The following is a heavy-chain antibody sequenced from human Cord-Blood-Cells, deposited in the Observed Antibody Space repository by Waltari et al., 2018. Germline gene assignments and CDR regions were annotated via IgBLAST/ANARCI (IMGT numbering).Heavy chain of an antibody. CDR3: ARGEYSSSSFDY. V-gene: IGHV4-34*01. J-gene: IGHJ4*02. CDR2: INHSGST. Sequence: QVQLQQWGAGLLKPSETLSLTCAVYGGSFSYYWSWIRQPPGKGLEWIGEINHSGSTNYNPSLKSRVTIAVDTSKNQFSLKLSSVTAADTAVYYCARGEYSSSSFDYWGQGTLVTVSS. CDR1: GGSFSYY. D-gene: IGHD6-6*01.